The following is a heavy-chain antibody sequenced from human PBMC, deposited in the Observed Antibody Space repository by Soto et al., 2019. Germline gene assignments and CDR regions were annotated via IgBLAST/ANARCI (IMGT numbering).Heavy chain of an antibody. CDR3: AREAVSISWYIYYGMDV. CDR2: IYYSGST. CDR1: GGSISSYY. Sequence: QVQLQESGTGLVKPSETLSLTCTVSGGSISSYYWSWIRQPPGKGLEWIGYIYYSGSTNYNPSLKSRVTISVDTSKNQFSLKLSSVTAADTAVYYCAREAVSISWYIYYGMDVWGQGTTVTVSS. V-gene: IGHV4-59*01. D-gene: IGHD6-13*01. J-gene: IGHJ6*02.